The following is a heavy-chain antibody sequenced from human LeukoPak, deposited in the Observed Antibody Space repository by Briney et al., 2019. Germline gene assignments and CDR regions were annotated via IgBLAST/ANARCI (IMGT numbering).Heavy chain of an antibody. CDR1: GGSISSSN. V-gene: IGHV3-23*01. CDR3: AKTRPLDSSSWSHGDY. J-gene: IGHJ4*02. CDR2: ISGSGGST. D-gene: IGHD6-13*01. Sequence: GTLSLTCAVSGGSISSSNWWSWVRQAPGKGLEWVSAISGSGGSTYYGDSVKGRFTISRDNSKNTLYLQMNSLRAEDTAVYYCAKTRPLDSSSWSHGDYWGQGTLVTVSS.